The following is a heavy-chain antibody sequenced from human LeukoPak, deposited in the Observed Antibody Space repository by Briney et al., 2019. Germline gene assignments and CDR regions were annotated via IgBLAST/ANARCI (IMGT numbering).Heavy chain of an antibody. CDR3: AREGDGYNQAYPDY. D-gene: IGHD5-24*01. CDR2: INPSGGST. Sequence: ASVKVSCKASRYTFTTYYMHWVRQAPGRGLEWMGIINPSGGSTSYAQKFQGRVTMTRDMSTSTVYMELSSLRSEDTAVYYCAREGDGYNQAYPDYWGQGTLVTVSS. J-gene: IGHJ4*02. CDR1: RYTFTTYY. V-gene: IGHV1-46*01.